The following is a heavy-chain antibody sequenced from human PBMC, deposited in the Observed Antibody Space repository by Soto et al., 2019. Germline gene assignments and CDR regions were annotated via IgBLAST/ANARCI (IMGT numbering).Heavy chain of an antibody. CDR2: ISSTTNYI. V-gene: IGHV3-21*01. CDR3: ARESEDLTSNFDY. Sequence: PGGSLKLSCAASGFTFSSYAMNWVRQAPGMGLEWVSSISSTTNYIYYADSMKGRFTVSRDNAKNSVYLEMNSLSAEDTAVYYCARESEDLTSNFDYWGQGTLVTVSS. J-gene: IGHJ4*02. CDR1: GFTFSSYA.